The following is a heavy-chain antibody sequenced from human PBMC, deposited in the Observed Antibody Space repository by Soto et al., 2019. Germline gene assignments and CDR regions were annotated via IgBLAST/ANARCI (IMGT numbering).Heavy chain of an antibody. V-gene: IGHV1-69*01. Sequence: QVQLVQSGAEVKKPGSSVKVSCKAPGGTFSSYAISWVRQAPGQGLEWMGGIIPIFGTAKYAQNFQGRVTITADESTSTGYMELSSLRSEDTAVYYCARSQGGSSSLDIYYYYYYGMDGWGQGTTVTVSS. D-gene: IGHD2-15*01. CDR2: IIPIFGTA. J-gene: IGHJ6*02. CDR1: GGTFSSYA. CDR3: ARSQGGSSSLDIYYYYYYGMDG.